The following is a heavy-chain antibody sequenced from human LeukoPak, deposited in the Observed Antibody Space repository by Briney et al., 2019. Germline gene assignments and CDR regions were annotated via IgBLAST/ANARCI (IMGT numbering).Heavy chain of an antibody. CDR1: GFTFSAFG. Sequence: PGRSLRLSCVVSGFTFSAFGMHWVRQTPGKGLEWVAVIWYDGSKKYYADSVKGRFTISRDDPKNTLYLQMNSLRVEDTAVHYCVRDGGSGVDYWGQGTLVTVSS. J-gene: IGHJ4*02. D-gene: IGHD6-19*01. V-gene: IGHV3-33*01. CDR3: VRDGGSGVDY. CDR2: IWYDGSKK.